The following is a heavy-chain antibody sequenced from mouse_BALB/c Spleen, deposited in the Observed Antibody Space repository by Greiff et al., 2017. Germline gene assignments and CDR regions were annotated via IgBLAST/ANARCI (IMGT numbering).Heavy chain of an antibody. D-gene: IGHD1-1*01. CDR1: GFTFSSYG. CDR3: ARDYYGSSYWYFDV. J-gene: IGHJ1*01. CDR2: INSNGGST. V-gene: IGHV5-6-3*01. Sequence: EVHLVESGGGLVQPGGSLKLSCAASGFTFSSYGMSWVRQTPDKRLELVATINSNGGSTYYPDSVKGRFTISRDNAKNTLYLQMSSLKSEDTAMYYCARDYYGSSYWYFDVWGAGTTVTVSS.